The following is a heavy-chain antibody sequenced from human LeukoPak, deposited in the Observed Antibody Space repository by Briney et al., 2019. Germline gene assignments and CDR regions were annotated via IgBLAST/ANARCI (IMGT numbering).Heavy chain of an antibody. Sequence: GASVKVSCKASGYTFTGYFMHWVRQAPGQGLEWMGWINPNSGGTNCAQKFQGRVTMTRDTSISTAYMELSRLRSDDTAVFYCARNLIAVNWFDPWGQGTLVTVSS. CDR3: ARNLIAVNWFDP. CDR1: GYTFTGYF. D-gene: IGHD6-19*01. V-gene: IGHV1-2*02. CDR2: INPNSGGT. J-gene: IGHJ5*02.